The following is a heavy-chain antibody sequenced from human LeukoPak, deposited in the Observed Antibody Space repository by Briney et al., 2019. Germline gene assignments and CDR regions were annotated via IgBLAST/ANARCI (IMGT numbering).Heavy chain of an antibody. CDR1: GFTFSSYW. Sequence: GGSLRLSCAASGFTFSSYWMSWVRQAPGKGLEWVANIKQDGSEKYYVDSVKGRFTISRDNAKNSLYLQMNSLRAEDTAVYYCARDQTDSSGYPPPFDYWGQGTLVTVSS. D-gene: IGHD3-22*01. J-gene: IGHJ4*02. CDR2: IKQDGSEK. V-gene: IGHV3-7*01. CDR3: ARDQTDSSGYPPPFDY.